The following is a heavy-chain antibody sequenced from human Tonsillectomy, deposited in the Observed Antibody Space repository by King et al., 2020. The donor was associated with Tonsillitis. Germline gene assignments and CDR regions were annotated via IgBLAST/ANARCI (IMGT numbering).Heavy chain of an antibody. V-gene: IGHV3-30*18. Sequence: VQLVESGGGVVQPGRSLRLSCAASGVTSTSYGMHWVRRAPGKGLEWVAVMSYDGSNKQYADSVKGRFTISRDNSKNTLYLQMNSLRVEDTAVYYCAESEYRRYDRLNCWGQGTLVTVSS. J-gene: IGHJ4*02. CDR2: MSYDGSNK. CDR1: GVTSTSYG. D-gene: IGHD6-6*01. CDR3: AESEYRRYDRLNC.